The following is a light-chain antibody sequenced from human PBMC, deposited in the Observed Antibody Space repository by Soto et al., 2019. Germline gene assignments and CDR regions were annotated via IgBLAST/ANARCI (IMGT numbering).Light chain of an antibody. CDR2: GAS. Sequence: DIQMTPSPSSLSASVGDRVTITCRASQSISSYLNWYQQKPGKAPKLLIYGASTLQSGVPSRFSGSGSGTDFTLTINSLQPEDFATYYCQQSYSIPYAFGQGTMLEIK. CDR3: QQSYSIPYA. J-gene: IGKJ2*01. CDR1: QSISSY. V-gene: IGKV1-39*01.